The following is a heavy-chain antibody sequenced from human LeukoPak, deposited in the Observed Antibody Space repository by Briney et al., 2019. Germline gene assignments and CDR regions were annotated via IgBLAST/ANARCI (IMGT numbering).Heavy chain of an antibody. Sequence: SETLSLTCTVSGGSISTNIYSWGWIRQPPGKGLEWIGSVDYGGSTYSNPSLKSRVTLSVDTSKKQFSLKLSSVTAADTAVYYCARSFWSVYSVNKWFDPWGQGTLVTVSS. V-gene: IGHV4-39*01. D-gene: IGHD3-3*01. CDR2: VDYGGST. CDR3: ARSFWSVYSVNKWFDP. J-gene: IGHJ5*02. CDR1: GGSISTNIYS.